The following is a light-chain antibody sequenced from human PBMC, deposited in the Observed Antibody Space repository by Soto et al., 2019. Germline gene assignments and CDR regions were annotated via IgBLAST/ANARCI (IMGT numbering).Light chain of an antibody. Sequence: IQMSQSPSTLSGSVGDGVTITCRASQTIGSWLAWYQQKPGKAPKHLIYKASILKGGVPSRFSGSGSGTEFTLTISSLQPDDFATYYCQHFNSYSEAFGQGTKVDIK. V-gene: IGKV1-5*03. CDR3: QHFNSYSEA. J-gene: IGKJ1*01. CDR1: QTIGSW. CDR2: KAS.